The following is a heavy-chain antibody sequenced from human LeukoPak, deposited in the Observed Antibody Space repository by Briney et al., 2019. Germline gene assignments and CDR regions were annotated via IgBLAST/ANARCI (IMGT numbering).Heavy chain of an antibody. Sequence: ASVKVSCKASGGTFSNYAINWMRQAPGQGLEWLGAIITNFGTTNYAQKYQGRVTITADESTSTVYMELSSLRSEDTAVYYCARPRTYYDFWRGYPPFDYWGQGTLVTVSS. J-gene: IGHJ4*02. CDR1: GGTFSNYA. CDR3: ARPRTYYDFWRGYPPFDY. V-gene: IGHV1-69*13. CDR2: IITNFGTT. D-gene: IGHD3-3*01.